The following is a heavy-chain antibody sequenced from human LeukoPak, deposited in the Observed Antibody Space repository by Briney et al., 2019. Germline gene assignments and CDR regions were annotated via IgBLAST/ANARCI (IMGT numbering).Heavy chain of an antibody. J-gene: IGHJ5*02. CDR3: ARGVVPAALWQNWFDP. Sequence: SETPSLTCTVSGGSISSSSYFWGWIRQPPGKGLEWIGSISYTGSTYSNPSLKSRVTMSVDTSKNQFSLKLSSVTAADTAVFYCARGVVPAALWQNWFDPWGQGTLVIVSS. V-gene: IGHV4-39*07. D-gene: IGHD2-2*01. CDR1: GGSISSSSYF. CDR2: ISYTGST.